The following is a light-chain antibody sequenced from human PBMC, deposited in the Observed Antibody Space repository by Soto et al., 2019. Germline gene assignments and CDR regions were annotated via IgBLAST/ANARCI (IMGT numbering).Light chain of an antibody. V-gene: IGLV2-23*02. J-gene: IGLJ1*01. CDR1: SSDVGSYNL. Sequence: QSALTQPASVSGSPGQSITISCTGTSSDVGSYNLVSWYQQHPGKARKLMIYEVSKRPSGVSNRFSGSKSGNTASLTISGLQAEDETDYYCCSYARSSTSFYVLGTGTKLTVL. CDR2: EVS. CDR3: CSYARSSTSFYV.